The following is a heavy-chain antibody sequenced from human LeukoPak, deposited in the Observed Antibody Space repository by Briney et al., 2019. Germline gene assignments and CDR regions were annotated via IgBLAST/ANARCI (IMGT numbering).Heavy chain of an antibody. D-gene: IGHD3-22*01. CDR2: ISGSAGNT. CDR1: GFTFSSYG. CDR3: ATRRSGNYFATFDY. V-gene: IGHV3-23*01. J-gene: IGHJ4*02. Sequence: GGSLRLSCAASGFTFSSYGMTWVRQAPGKGLEWVSAISGSAGNTYYADSVKGRFTISRDNSKNTLYLQMNSLRAEDTAVYYCATRRSGNYFATFDYWGQGILVTVSS.